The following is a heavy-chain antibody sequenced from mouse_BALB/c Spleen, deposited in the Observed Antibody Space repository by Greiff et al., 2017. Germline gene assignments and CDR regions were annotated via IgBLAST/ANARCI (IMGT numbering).Heavy chain of an antibody. Sequence: LVESGPELVKPGASVKMSCKASGYTFTSYVMHWVKQKPGQGLEWIGYINPYNDGTKYNEKFKGKATLTSDKSSSTAYMELSSLTSEDSAVYYCARFGRAFDYWGQGTTLTVSS. D-gene: IGHD3-1*01. CDR1: GYTFTSYV. J-gene: IGHJ2*01. V-gene: IGHV1-14*01. CDR3: ARFGRAFDY. CDR2: INPYNDGT.